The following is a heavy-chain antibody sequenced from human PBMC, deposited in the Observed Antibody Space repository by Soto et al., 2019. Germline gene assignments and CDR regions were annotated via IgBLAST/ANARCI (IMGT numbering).Heavy chain of an antibody. CDR3: AKDLDHLVVVTAIFDY. D-gene: IGHD2-21*02. CDR1: GFTFSSYA. J-gene: IGHJ4*02. CDR2: ISGSGGST. V-gene: IGHV3-23*01. Sequence: GGSLRLSCAASGFTFSSYAMSWFRQAPGKGLEWVSAISGSGGSTYYADSVKGRFTISRDNSKNTLYLQMNSLRAEDTAVYYCAKDLDHLVVVTAIFDYWGQGTLVTVSS.